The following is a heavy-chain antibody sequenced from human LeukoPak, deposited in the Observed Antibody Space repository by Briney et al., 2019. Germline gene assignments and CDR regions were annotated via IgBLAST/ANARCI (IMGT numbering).Heavy chain of an antibody. CDR2: IYYSGST. J-gene: IGHJ5*02. D-gene: IGHD3-22*01. V-gene: IGHV4-39*01. Sequence: SETLSLTCTVSGGSISSSSYYWGWIRQPPGKGLEWIGSIYYSGSTYYNPSLKSRVTISVDTSKNQFSLKLSSVTAADTAVYYCARLGAPDYYDSSGYHNWFDPWGQGTLVTVSS. CDR3: ARLGAPDYYDSSGYHNWFDP. CDR1: GGSISSSSYY.